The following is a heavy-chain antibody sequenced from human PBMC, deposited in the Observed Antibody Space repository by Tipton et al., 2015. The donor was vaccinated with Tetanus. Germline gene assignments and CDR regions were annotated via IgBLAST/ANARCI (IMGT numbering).Heavy chain of an antibody. CDR1: GFIFSSYG. J-gene: IGHJ4*02. Sequence: SLRLSCAASGFIFSSYGIHWVRQAPGKGLEWLAVSWYDGTDKYYADSVKDRFPISRDNSKNTLYLQMNSLSAEDTALYYCAREADCRGGSCFSGDFDTWGQGTQVPVSS. CDR2: SWYDGTDK. CDR3: AREADCRGGSCFSGDFDT. V-gene: IGHV3-33*01. D-gene: IGHD2-15*01.